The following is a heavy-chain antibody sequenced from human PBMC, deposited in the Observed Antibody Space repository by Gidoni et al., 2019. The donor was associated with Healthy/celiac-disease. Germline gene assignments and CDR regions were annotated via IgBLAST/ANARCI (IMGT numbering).Heavy chain of an antibody. D-gene: IGHD2-21*02. CDR2: ISYDGSNK. J-gene: IGHJ4*02. V-gene: IGHV3-30*01. Sequence: QVQLVESGGGVVQPGRSRRLSCAASGFTFSSYAMHWVRPAPGKGLEWVAVISYDGSNKYYADSVKGRFTISRDNSKNTLYLQMNSLRAEDTAVYYCQGCGGDCHFDYWGQGTLVTVSS. CDR3: QGCGGDCHFDY. CDR1: GFTFSSYA.